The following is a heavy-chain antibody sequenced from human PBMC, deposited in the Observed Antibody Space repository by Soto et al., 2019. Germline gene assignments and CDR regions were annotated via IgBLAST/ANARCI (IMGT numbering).Heavy chain of an antibody. Sequence: QVQLVQSGAEVKKPGASVKVSCKASGYTFTSYGISWVRQAPGQGLEWMGWISAYNGNTNYAQKLQGRGTMTTDTATSTAYMELRSLRSDDTAVYYCARDQDITILGVVIAGHGMDVWGQGTTVTVSS. V-gene: IGHV1-18*01. CDR2: ISAYNGNT. J-gene: IGHJ6*02. D-gene: IGHD3-3*01. CDR1: GYTFTSYG. CDR3: ARDQDITILGVVIAGHGMDV.